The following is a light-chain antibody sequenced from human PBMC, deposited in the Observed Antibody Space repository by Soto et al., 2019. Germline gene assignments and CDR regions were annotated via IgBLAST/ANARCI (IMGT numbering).Light chain of an antibody. CDR1: SGSIASNY. CDR3: QSYDSSYQGVV. Sequence: FMLTQPHSVSESPGKTVTISCTRSSGSIASNYVQWYQQRPGSAHTTVIYEDNQRPSGVPDRFSGSIDSSSNSASLTISGLKTEDEADDYCQSYDSSYQGVVFGGGTQLTVL. CDR2: EDN. V-gene: IGLV6-57*04. J-gene: IGLJ2*01.